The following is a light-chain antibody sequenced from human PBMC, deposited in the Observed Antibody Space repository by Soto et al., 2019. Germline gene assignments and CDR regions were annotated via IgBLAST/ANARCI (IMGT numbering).Light chain of an antibody. CDR1: QAIGGR. CDR3: LQVYSFPRT. Sequence: DIQMTQSPSSVSASVGDRITITCRASQAIGGRLAWFQQKPGKAPHYLIQAASILQSGVPSRFSGSGSGTEFILTINNLQPEDFASYFCLQVYSFPRTFGLGTKVEI. J-gene: IGKJ1*01. CDR2: AAS. V-gene: IGKV1-12*01.